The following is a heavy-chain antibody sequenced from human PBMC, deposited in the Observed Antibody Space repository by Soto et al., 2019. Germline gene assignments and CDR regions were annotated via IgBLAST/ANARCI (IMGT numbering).Heavy chain of an antibody. Sequence: AGGSLRLSCSASGFNFNSYTMNWVRQAPGKGLEWVSSISRFSDRTYYADSVKGRFAIFRANAENSVYLQVNSLRAEDTAVYYCARVGAYLGEFDYFDYWGPGNPVTVSS. V-gene: IGHV3-21*06. CDR2: ISRFSDRT. CDR1: GFNFNSYT. CDR3: ARVGAYLGEFDYFDY. J-gene: IGHJ4*02. D-gene: IGHD3-10*01.